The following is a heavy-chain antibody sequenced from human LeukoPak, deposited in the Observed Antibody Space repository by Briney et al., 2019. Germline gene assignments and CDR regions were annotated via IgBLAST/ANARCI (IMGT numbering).Heavy chain of an antibody. J-gene: IGHJ4*02. D-gene: IGHD4-17*01. Sequence: ASVKVPCKASGYTFTSYYMHWVRQAPGQGLEWMGIINPSGGSTSYAQKFQGRVTMTRDTSTSTVYMELSSLRSEDTAVYYCAREGPTVTQDYWGQGTLVTVSS. CDR3: AREGPTVTQDY. V-gene: IGHV1-46*01. CDR1: GYTFTSYY. CDR2: INPSGGST.